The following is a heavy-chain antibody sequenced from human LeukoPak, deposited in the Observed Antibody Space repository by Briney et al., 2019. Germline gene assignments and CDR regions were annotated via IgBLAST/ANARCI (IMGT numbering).Heavy chain of an antibody. CDR2: IYTSGST. CDR3: ARAGYYFDSSGYTKSNFFGY. Sequence: PPETLSLTCTVSGGSIRNYYWSWIRQPAGKGLEWIGRIYTSGSTYYNPSLKSRVTMPVDTSKNQFSLKLSSVTAADTAVYYCARAGYYFDSSGYTKSNFFGYWGQGTLVTVSS. J-gene: IGHJ4*02. D-gene: IGHD3-22*01. CDR1: GGSIRNYY. V-gene: IGHV4-4*07.